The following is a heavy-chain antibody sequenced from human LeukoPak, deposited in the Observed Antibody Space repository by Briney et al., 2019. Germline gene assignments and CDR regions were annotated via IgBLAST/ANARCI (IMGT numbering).Heavy chain of an antibody. V-gene: IGHV1-2*02. D-gene: IGHD5-24*01. J-gene: IGHJ1*01. Sequence: ASVKVSCKASGYTFTGYYMHWVRQAPGQGLDWMGWINPNSGGTNYAQKFQGRVTMTRDTSISTDYMEISRLRAYDTAVYYCAREMATRSEYFQHWGQGTLATVSS. CDR3: AREMATRSEYFQH. CDR1: GYTFTGYY. CDR2: INPNSGGT.